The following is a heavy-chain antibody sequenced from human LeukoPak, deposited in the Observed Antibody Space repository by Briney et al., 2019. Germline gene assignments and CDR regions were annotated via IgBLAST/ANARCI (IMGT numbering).Heavy chain of an antibody. CDR1: GYTFTSYY. V-gene: IGHV1-46*01. CDR2: INPSGGST. CDR3: ATPFITMVRGVIPAAFDI. D-gene: IGHD3-10*01. J-gene: IGHJ3*02. Sequence: ASVKVSCKASGYTFTSYYMHWVRQAPGQGLEWMGIINPSGGSTSYAQKFQGRVTMTRDTSMSTVYMELSSLRSEDTAVYYCATPFITMVRGVIPAAFDIWGQGTMVTVSS.